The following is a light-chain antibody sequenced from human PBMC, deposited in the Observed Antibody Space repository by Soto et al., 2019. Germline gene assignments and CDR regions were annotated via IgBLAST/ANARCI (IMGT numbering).Light chain of an antibody. CDR1: QTVSSSY. Sequence: EIVLTQSPGTLSLSPGERATLSCRASQTVSSSYLVWYQQKPGQAPRVLIYGVSSRATGIPDRFSGSGSGTDFTLTISRLEPEDFVVYYCQQYGSSPLYTFGQGTKLEIK. V-gene: IGKV3-20*01. J-gene: IGKJ2*01. CDR3: QQYGSSPLYT. CDR2: GVS.